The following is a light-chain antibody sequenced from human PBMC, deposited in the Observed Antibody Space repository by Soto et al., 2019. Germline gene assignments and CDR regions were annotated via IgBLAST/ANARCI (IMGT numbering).Light chain of an antibody. J-gene: IGKJ1*01. CDR1: QSIAIY. Sequence: IVLTQSPATLSFSPGESATLSCRASQSIAIYLAWYQQKSGQSPRLLIYDSFNRAPGIPDRFSGSGSGTDFTLTISSPEPEDFAVYYCLQRATWPWTFGQGTTVEIK. CDR3: LQRATWPWT. V-gene: IGKV3-11*01. CDR2: DSF.